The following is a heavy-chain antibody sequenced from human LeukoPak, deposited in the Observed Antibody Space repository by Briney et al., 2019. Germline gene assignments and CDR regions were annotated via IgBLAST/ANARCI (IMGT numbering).Heavy chain of an antibody. D-gene: IGHD2-15*01. CDR1: GFTFSTFA. J-gene: IGHJ4*02. V-gene: IGHV3-23*01. Sequence: GGSLRLSCAASGFTFSTFAMSWVRQAPGKGLERVSTISGSGTSTYFADSVKGRFTISRDNSKNTLYLQMNSLRAEDTAVYYCAKDPEQLIGYCSGGTCSLRYWGQGTLVTVSS. CDR2: ISGSGTST. CDR3: AKDPEQLIGYCSGGTCSLRY.